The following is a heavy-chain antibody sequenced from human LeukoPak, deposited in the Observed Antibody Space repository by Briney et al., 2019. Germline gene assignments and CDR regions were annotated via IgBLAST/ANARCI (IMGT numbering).Heavy chain of an antibody. J-gene: IGHJ4*02. D-gene: IGHD3-9*01. CDR2: ISGSGGST. CDR1: GFTFSSHA. CDR3: AKDRDFDWQSTGGYYFDY. Sequence: GGSLRLSCAASGFTFSSHAMSWVRQAPGKGLEWVSAISGSGGSTYYADSVKGRFTISRDNSKNTLYLQMNSLRAEDTAVYYCAKDRDFDWQSTGGYYFDYWGQGTLVTVSS. V-gene: IGHV3-23*01.